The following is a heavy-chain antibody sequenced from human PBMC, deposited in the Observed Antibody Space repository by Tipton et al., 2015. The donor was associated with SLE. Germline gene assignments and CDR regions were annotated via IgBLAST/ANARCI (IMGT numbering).Heavy chain of an antibody. V-gene: IGHV4-39*01. CDR3: AGRRSVTAAADLVDY. CDR2: IYYSGST. Sequence: TLSLTCTVPGGSISSSNYYWGWIRQPPGKGLEWIRSIYYSGSTYYNPSLKGRVTISVDTSKKQFSLKLSSVTAADTAVYSCAGRRSVTAAADLVDYWGHGTLVTVSS. CDR1: GGSISSSNYY. D-gene: IGHD6-13*01. J-gene: IGHJ4*01.